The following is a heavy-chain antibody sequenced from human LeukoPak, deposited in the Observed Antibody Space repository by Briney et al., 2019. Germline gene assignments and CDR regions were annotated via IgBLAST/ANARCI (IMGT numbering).Heavy chain of an antibody. CDR3: AREQLWFQNGMDV. D-gene: IGHD5-18*01. CDR1: GFTFSSYW. V-gene: IGHV3-7*03. CDR2: IKQDGSGK. Sequence: GGSLRLSCAASGFTFSSYWMSWVRQAPGKGLEWVANIKQDGSGKYYVDSVKGRFTISRDNAKNSLYLQMNSLRAEDTAVYYCAREQLWFQNGMDVWGQGTTVTVSS. J-gene: IGHJ6*02.